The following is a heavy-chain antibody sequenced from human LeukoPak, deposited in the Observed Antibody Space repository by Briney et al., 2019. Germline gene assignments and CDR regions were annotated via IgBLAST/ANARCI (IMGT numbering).Heavy chain of an antibody. J-gene: IGHJ3*01. CDR1: GFTFSTYS. Sequence: PGGSLRLSCAASGFTFSTYSMTWVRQAPGKGLEWVSYMSSSSSVTYYADSVKGRFTISRDKANNSLFLQMSSLRAEDTALYYCARARSGGYRDDAFDLWGQGTLVTVSS. D-gene: IGHD6-19*01. CDR3: ARARSGGYRDDAFDL. V-gene: IGHV3-48*01. CDR2: MSSSSSVT.